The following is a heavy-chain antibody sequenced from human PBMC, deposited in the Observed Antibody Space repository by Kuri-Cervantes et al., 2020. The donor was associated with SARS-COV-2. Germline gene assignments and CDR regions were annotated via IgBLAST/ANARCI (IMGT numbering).Heavy chain of an antibody. D-gene: IGHD6-19*01. CDR1: GGSISSYY. V-gene: IGHV4-59*05. CDR3: ARRRSSGWYMWFDP. J-gene: IGHJ5*02. Sequence: SETLSLTCTVSGGSISSYYWSWIRQPPGKGLEWIGSIYYSGSTYYNPSLKSRVTISVDTSKNQFSLKLSSVTAADTAVYYCARRRSSGWYMWFDPWGQGTLVTVSS. CDR2: IYYSGST.